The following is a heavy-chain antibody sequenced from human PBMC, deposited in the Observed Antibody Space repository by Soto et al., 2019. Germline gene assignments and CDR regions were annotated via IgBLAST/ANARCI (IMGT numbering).Heavy chain of an antibody. CDR3: ARDRNWNNVLGFDS. CDR1: GYIFNSVG. D-gene: IGHD1-20*01. CDR2: GSTYSEHT. J-gene: IGHJ4*02. V-gene: IGHV1-18*04. Sequence: QLVQSGDAVKKPGASVKVSCRASGYIFNSVGISWLRQVPGQGLEWMGWGSTYSEHTKSVQKFQDRVTLTADTSTSTVNMELRSLRSADTAVYYCARDRNWNNVLGFDSWGQGTLVTVSS.